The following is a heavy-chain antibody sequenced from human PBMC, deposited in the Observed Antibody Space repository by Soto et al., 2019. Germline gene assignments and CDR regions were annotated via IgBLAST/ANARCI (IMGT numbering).Heavy chain of an antibody. D-gene: IGHD6-13*01. CDR2: MSPNSENK. CDR3: VRGFGSSWNTGAYSWFDF. V-gene: IGHV1-8*01. CDR1: GYTFTLFD. J-gene: IGHJ5*01. Sequence: ASVKVSCKASGYTFTLFDVNWVRQAAGQGLEWMGWMSPNSENKGYAQKFQGRVSMTRDTSMTTAYMELSSLRSEDTAVYYCVRGFGSSWNTGAYSWFDFCDRGTLGTVSS.